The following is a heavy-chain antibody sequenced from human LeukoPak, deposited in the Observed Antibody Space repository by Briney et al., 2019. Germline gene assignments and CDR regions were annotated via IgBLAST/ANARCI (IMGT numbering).Heavy chain of an antibody. Sequence: PSQTLSLTCTVSGGSINSVTYYWSWIRQPPGKALEWIGYIYRTGSAYYNPSLESRVAISVDTSRNQFSLELSAVTAAGTAVYYCARDGSNYGNYWYFDLWGRGTLVTVSS. D-gene: IGHD4/OR15-4a*01. CDR3: ARDGSNYGNYWYFDL. CDR1: GGSINSVTYY. J-gene: IGHJ2*01. CDR2: IYRTGSA. V-gene: IGHV4-31*03.